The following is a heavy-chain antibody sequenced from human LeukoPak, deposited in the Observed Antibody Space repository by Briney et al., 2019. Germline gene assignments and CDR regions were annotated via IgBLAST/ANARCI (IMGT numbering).Heavy chain of an antibody. CDR2: IYHSGST. CDR3: ARGVASSSWGI. Sequence: PSQTLSLTCAVSGGSISSGGYSWSWIWQPPGKGLEWIGYIYHSGSTYYNPSLKSRVTISVDRSKNQFSLKLSSVTAADTAVYYCARGVASSSWGIWGQGTLVTVSS. J-gene: IGHJ4*02. CDR1: GGSISSGGYS. D-gene: IGHD6-13*01. V-gene: IGHV4-30-2*01.